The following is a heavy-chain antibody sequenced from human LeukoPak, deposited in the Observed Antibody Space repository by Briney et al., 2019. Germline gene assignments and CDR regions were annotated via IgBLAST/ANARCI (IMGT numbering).Heavy chain of an antibody. J-gene: IGHJ4*02. CDR3: ARDLASTSSWEFDY. V-gene: IGHV1-2*06. CDR2: INAKSGGK. Sequence: ASVKVSCKASGYTFTDYFIQWVRQAPRQGLEWMGRINAKSGGKEDAQDFQGRVTLTRDTSINTAYMELSSLRSDDTAVYYCARDLASTSSWEFDYGGQGTPVTVSP. D-gene: IGHD7-27*01. CDR1: GYTFTDYF.